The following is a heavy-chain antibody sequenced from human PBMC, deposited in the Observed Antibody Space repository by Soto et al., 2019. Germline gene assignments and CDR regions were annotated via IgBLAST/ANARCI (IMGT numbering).Heavy chain of an antibody. J-gene: IGHJ5*02. CDR3: AHRRLLQQYSSRWNWFDP. D-gene: IGHD6-13*01. V-gene: IGHV2-5*02. CDR1: GFSLSTSGVG. Sequence: QITLKESGPTLVKPTQTLTLTCTFSGFSLSTSGVGVGWIRQPPGKALEWLALIYWDDDKRYSPSLKSRLTITKDTSKNQVVLTMTNMDPVDTATYYGAHRRLLQQYSSRWNWFDPWGQGTLVTVSS. CDR2: IYWDDDK.